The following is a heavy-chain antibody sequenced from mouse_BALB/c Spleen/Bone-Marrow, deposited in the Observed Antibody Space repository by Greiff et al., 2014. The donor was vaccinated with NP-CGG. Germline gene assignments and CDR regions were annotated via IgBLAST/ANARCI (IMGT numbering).Heavy chain of an antibody. J-gene: IGHJ3*01. CDR3: ARYNYGSSLFAY. CDR2: IDPANGNT. CDR1: GFNIKDTY. Sequence: EVQLQQSGAELVKPGASVKLSCTASGFNIKDTYMHWVKQRPEQGLEWIGRIDPANGNTKYDPKFQGKATITADTSSNTAYLQLSSLTSEDTAVYYCARYNYGSSLFAYWGQGTLVTVSA. V-gene: IGHV14-3*02. D-gene: IGHD1-1*01.